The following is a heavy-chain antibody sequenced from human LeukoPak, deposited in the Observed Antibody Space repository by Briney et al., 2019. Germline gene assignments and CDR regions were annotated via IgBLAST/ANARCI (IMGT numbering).Heavy chain of an antibody. J-gene: IGHJ4*02. D-gene: IGHD2-21*01. CDR1: GGSISSYY. CDR3: ARGRRRAYYFDY. CDR2: IHYTGST. Sequence: SETLSLTCTVSGGSISSYYWSWIRQSPGKGLECIGYIHYTGSTNYNPSLKSRVTISVETSKNQFSLKLSSVTAADTAVYYCARGRRRAYYFDYWGQGTLVTVSS. V-gene: IGHV4-59*12.